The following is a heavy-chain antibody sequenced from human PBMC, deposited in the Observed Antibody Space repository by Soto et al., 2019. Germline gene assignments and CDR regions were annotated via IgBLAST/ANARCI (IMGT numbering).Heavy chain of an antibody. Sequence: QVQLVESGGGVVQPGRSLRLSCAASASAFSNYGMHWVRQPPGKGLEWMAVISFDGNKTHYADSVRGRFTISRDNSKNTLYRQMNSLRAEDTAIYYCANLPDFDYIWGSYSGYWGQGTLVTVSS. CDR2: ISFDGNKT. CDR1: ASAFSNYG. D-gene: IGHD3-16*01. CDR3: ANLPDFDYIWGSYSGY. V-gene: IGHV3-30*18. J-gene: IGHJ4*02.